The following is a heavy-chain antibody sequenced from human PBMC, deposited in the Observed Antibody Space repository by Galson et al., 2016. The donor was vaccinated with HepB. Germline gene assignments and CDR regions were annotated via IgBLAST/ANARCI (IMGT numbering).Heavy chain of an antibody. CDR3: AKVLRQSGPDSHVDS. J-gene: IGHJ4*02. CDR1: GFTFSSYA. Sequence: SLRLSCAASGFTFSSYAMSWVRQAPGKGLEWVAAISYSGASAYYADSAKGRFTISRDNSKNTVFLQMNSLGAKDTALYYCAKVLRQSGPDSHVDSWGQGTRVTVSS. V-gene: IGHV3-23*01. CDR2: ISYSGASA. D-gene: IGHD2-15*01.